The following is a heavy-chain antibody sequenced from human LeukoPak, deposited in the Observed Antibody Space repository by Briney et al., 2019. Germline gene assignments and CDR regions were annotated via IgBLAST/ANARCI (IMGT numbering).Heavy chain of an antibody. Sequence: PGGSLRLSCAASGFTFSSNYMSWVRQAPGKGLEWVSVIYSGGSTYYADSVKGRFTISRDKSKNTLYLQMNSLRAEDTAVYYCARTVYDYVWGCYRYSQFDYWGQGTLVTVSS. D-gene: IGHD3-16*02. CDR1: GFTFSSNY. J-gene: IGHJ4*02. CDR2: IYSGGST. CDR3: ARTVYDYVWGCYRYSQFDY. V-gene: IGHV3-53*01.